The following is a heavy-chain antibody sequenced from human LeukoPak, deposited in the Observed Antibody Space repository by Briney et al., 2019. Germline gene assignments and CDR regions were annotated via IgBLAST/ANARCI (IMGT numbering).Heavy chain of an antibody. Sequence: PSETLSLTCAVYGGSFSGYYWSWIRQPPGKGLGWIGEINHSGSTNYNPSLKSRVTISVDTSKNQFSLKLSSVTAADTAVYYCARGQDCSGGSCYLSGGPEFDPWGQGTLVTVSS. CDR2: INHSGST. V-gene: IGHV4-34*01. CDR3: ARGQDCSGGSCYLSGGPEFDP. CDR1: GGSFSGYY. D-gene: IGHD2-15*01. J-gene: IGHJ5*02.